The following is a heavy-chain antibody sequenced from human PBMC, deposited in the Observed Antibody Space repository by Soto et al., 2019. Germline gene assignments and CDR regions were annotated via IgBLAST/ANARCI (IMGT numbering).Heavy chain of an antibody. J-gene: IGHJ4*02. Sequence: ASVKVSCKASGYTFTGYYMHWVRQAPGQGLEWMGWINVYNGNTNYAQKPQGRVTMTTDTSTSTAYLDLRSLRSDDTAVYFCARDTSRGEYDYWGQGTLVTVSS. D-gene: IGHD3-10*01. CDR1: GYTFTGYY. CDR3: ARDTSRGEYDY. CDR2: INVYNGNT. V-gene: IGHV1-18*04.